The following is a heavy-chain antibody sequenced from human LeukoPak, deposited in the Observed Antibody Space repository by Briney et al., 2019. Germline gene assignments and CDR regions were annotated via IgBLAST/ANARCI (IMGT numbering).Heavy chain of an antibody. CDR2: INHSGST. V-gene: IGHV4-34*01. Sequence: SETLSLTCAVYGGSFSGYYWSWIRQPPGKGLEWIGEINHSGSTNYNPSLKSRVTISVDTSKNQFSLKLSSVTAADTAVYYCASCGGDCYSIDYWGQGTLVTVPS. D-gene: IGHD2-21*02. J-gene: IGHJ4*02. CDR3: ASCGGDCYSIDY. CDR1: GGSFSGYY.